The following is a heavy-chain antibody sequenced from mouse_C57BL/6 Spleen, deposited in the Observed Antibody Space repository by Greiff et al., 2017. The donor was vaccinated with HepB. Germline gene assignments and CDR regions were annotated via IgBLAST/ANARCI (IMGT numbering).Heavy chain of an antibody. V-gene: IGHV1-18*01. CDR2: INPNNGGT. J-gene: IGHJ3*01. Sequence: EVQLQQSGPELVKPGASVKIPCKASGYTFTDYNMDWVKQSHGKSLEWIGDINPNNGGTIYNQKFKGKATLTVDKSSSTAYMELRSLTSEDTAVYYCAKGSDYYGSSYFLAYWGQGTLVTVSA. D-gene: IGHD1-1*01. CDR3: AKGSDYYGSSYFLAY. CDR1: GYTFTDYN.